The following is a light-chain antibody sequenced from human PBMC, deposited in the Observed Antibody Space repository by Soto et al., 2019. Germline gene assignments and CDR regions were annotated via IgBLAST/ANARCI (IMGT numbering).Light chain of an antibody. V-gene: IGKV3-20*01. CDR1: QSVSSSY. J-gene: IGKJ5*01. Sequence: EIVLTQSPGTLSLSPGERATLSCRASQSVSSSYLAWYQQKPGQAPRLLIYGASSRSTGIPHRFSGSGSGTDFTLTISRLEPKDFAVYYFQQYGSSPVTFGQGTRLEIK. CDR3: QQYGSSPVT. CDR2: GAS.